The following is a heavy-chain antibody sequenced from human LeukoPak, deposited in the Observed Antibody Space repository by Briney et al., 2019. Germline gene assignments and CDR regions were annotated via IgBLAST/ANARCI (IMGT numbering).Heavy chain of an antibody. CDR1: GGSISSSSYY. CDR2: IYYSGST. J-gene: IGHJ4*02. V-gene: IGHV4-39*01. D-gene: IGHD6-19*01. CDR3: ARRLVRRFDY. Sequence: SETLSLTCTVSGGSISSSSYYWGWIRQPPGKGLEWIGSIYYSGSTYYNPSLKSRVTISVDTSKNQFSLKLSSVTAADTAVYYCARRLVRRFDYWGQGTLVTVSS.